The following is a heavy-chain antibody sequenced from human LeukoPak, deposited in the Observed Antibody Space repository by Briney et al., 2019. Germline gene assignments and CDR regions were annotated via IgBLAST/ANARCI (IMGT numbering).Heavy chain of an antibody. J-gene: IGHJ4*02. CDR2: IYYSGST. V-gene: IGHV4-59*01. D-gene: IGHD2-2*01. Sequence: SETLSLTCTVSGGSISSYYWSWIRQPPGKGLEWIGYIYYSGSTNYNPSLKSRVTISVDTSKNQFSLKLSSVTAADTAVYYCARGGYCSSTGCYEFDYWGQGTLVTVSS. CDR1: GGSISSYY. CDR3: ARGGYCSSTGCYEFDY.